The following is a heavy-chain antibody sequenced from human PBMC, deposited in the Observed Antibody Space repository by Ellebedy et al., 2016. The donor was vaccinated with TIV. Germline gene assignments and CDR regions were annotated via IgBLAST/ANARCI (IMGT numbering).Heavy chain of an antibody. CDR3: ARAVPTLFTIFGVVGYYYMDV. CDR1: GGSFSGYY. V-gene: IGHV4-34*01. D-gene: IGHD3-3*01. Sequence: GSLRLSXAVYGGSFSGYYWSWIRQPPGKGLEWIGEINHSGSTNYNPSLKSRVTISVDTSKNQFSLKLSSVTAADTAVYYCARAVPTLFTIFGVVGYYYMDVWGKGTTVTVSS. J-gene: IGHJ6*03. CDR2: INHSGST.